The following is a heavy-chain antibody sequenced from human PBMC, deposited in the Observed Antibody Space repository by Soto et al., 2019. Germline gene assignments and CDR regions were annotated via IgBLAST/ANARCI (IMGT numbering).Heavy chain of an antibody. Sequence: LRLSCAGSGFTFSRFAMSWVRQVPGKGLEWVSAISGSGQTTYYADSVKGRFTVSRDNSNNTLYLQMNSLRAEDTAVYYCAKDQRKPAIFGVVTLPWGQGTLVTVSS. V-gene: IGHV3-23*01. CDR1: GFTFSRFA. CDR3: AKDQRKPAIFGVVTLP. J-gene: IGHJ5*02. CDR2: ISGSGQTT. D-gene: IGHD3-3*01.